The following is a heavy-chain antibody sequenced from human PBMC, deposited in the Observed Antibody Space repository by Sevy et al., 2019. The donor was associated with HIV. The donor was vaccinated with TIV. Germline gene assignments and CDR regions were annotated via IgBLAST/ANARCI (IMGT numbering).Heavy chain of an antibody. CDR3: ARDPTYYDFWSGYYTGWFDP. J-gene: IGHJ5*02. CDR1: VFTFSDYY. CDR2: ISSSGSTI. V-gene: IGHV3-11*01. Sequence: GGSLRLSCAASVFTFSDYYMSWVRQAPGKGLEWVSYISSSGSTIYYADSVKGRFTISRDNAKNSLYLQMNSLRAEDTAVYYCARDPTYYDFWSGYYTGWFDPWGQGTLVTVSS. D-gene: IGHD3-3*01.